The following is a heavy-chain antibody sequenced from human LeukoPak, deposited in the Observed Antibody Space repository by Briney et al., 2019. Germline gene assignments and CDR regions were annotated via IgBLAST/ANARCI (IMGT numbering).Heavy chain of an antibody. CDR2: INPNSGGT. V-gene: IGHV1-2*02. J-gene: IGHJ4*02. CDR3: ARDLGYYYDSSGYE. CDR1: GYTFTGYY. D-gene: IGHD3-22*01. Sequence: ASVKVSCKASGYTFTGYYMHWVRQAPGQGLEWMGWINPNSGGTNYAQKFQGRVTITRDTSISTAYMELSRLRSDDTAVYYCARDLGYYYDSSGYEWGQGTLVTVSS.